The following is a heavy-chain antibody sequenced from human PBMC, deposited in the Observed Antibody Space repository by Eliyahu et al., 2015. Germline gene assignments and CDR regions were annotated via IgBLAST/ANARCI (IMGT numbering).Heavy chain of an antibody. J-gene: IGHJ4*02. Sequence: LQLQESGPGLVKPSETLSLTCTVSGGSISSSSYYWGWIRQPPGKGLEWIGSIYSSGSTYYNPSLKSRVTMSVDTSKNQFSLKLSSVTAADTAVYYCARRVAYYSGIDYWGQGTLVTVSS. D-gene: IGHD3-10*01. CDR2: IYSSGST. CDR1: GGSISSSSYY. V-gene: IGHV4-39*01. CDR3: ARRVAYYSGIDY.